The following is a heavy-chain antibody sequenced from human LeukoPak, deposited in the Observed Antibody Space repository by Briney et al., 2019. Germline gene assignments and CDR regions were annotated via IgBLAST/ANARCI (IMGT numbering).Heavy chain of an antibody. CDR3: AKDLEMATINDFDY. CDR1: GFTFSTFA. V-gene: IGHV3-23*01. J-gene: IGHJ4*02. Sequence: GGSLRLSCAASGFTFSTFAMLWVRQPPGKGLEWVSSIFPSGGEIHYADSVKGRFTISRDNSKNTLYLQMNSLRAEDTAVYYCAKDLEMATINDFDYWGQGTLVTVSS. D-gene: IGHD5-24*01. CDR2: IFPSGGEI.